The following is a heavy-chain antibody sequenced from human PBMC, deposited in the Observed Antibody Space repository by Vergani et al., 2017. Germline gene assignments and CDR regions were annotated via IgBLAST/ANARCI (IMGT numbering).Heavy chain of an antibody. CDR3: AKGCNMVRGVINYYYYYYMDV. V-gene: IGHV3-23*01. CDR2: ISGSGGST. Sequence: EVQLLESGGGLVQPGGSLRLSCAASGFTFSSYAMSWVRQAPGKGLEWVSAISGSGGSTYYADSVKGRFTISRDNSKNTLYLQMNSLRAEDTAVYYCAKGCNMVRGVINYYYYYYMDVWGKGTTVTVSS. D-gene: IGHD3-10*01. J-gene: IGHJ6*03. CDR1: GFTFSSYA.